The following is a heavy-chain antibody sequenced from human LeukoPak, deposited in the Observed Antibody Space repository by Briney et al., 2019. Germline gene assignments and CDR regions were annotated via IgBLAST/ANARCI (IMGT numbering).Heavy chain of an antibody. D-gene: IGHD3-9*01. Sequence: GGSLRLSCAASGFSFSAFGMNWVRQAPGKGLEWVSTITKNGDTTFYVDSVKGRFTISRDNSKNTLYLQMNSLRAEDTAKYYCTKDYCGKFCSAVWGQGTTVIVSS. CDR2: ITKNGDTT. CDR3: TKDYCGKFCSAV. CDR1: GFSFSAFG. J-gene: IGHJ6*02. V-gene: IGHV3-23*01.